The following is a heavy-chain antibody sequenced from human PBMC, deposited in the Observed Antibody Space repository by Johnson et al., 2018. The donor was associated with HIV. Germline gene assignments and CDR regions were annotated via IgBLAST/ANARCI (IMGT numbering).Heavy chain of an antibody. CDR2: IWYDGINK. CDR1: GFTFSTYG. J-gene: IGHJ3*01. Sequence: QLVESGGGVVQPGRSLRLSCVASGFTFSTYGMHWVRQAPGKGLEWVAVIWYDGINKYYADSVKGRFTISRDNSRDTLHLQMNSLRPEDTAVYHCAKEESGSFLAFDFWGQGTMVTVSS. CDR3: AKEESGSFLAFDF. D-gene: IGHD1-26*01. V-gene: IGHV3-33*06.